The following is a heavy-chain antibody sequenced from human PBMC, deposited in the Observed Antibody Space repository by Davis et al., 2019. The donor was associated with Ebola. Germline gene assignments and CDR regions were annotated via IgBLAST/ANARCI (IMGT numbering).Heavy chain of an antibody. J-gene: IGHJ6*02. D-gene: IGHD3-16*01. Sequence: HSQTLSLTCSIPGDSVSGWNWIRQTPSRGLEWLGRTYYTSKWHNDYGESVKSRITINPDTSKNQLSLQLNSVTPEDTAVYYCERGWGRSGLDVWGQGTTVTVSS. CDR3: ERGWGRSGLDV. CDR2: TYYTSKWHN. CDR1: GDSVSG. V-gene: IGHV6-1*01.